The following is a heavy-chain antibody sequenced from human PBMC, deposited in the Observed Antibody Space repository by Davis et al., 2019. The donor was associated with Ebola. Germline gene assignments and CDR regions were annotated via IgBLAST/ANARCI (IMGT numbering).Heavy chain of an antibody. V-gene: IGHV3-23*01. CDR2: ISGSGGST. CDR1: GFTFSSYA. CDR3: AKGGVVVPMGIDYYYGMDV. Sequence: GESLKISCAASGFTFSSYAMSWVRQAPGKGLEWVSAISGSGGSTYYADSVKGRFTISRDNSKNTLYLQMNSLRAEDTAVYYCAKGGVVVPMGIDYYYGMDVWGQGTTVTVSS. J-gene: IGHJ6*02. D-gene: IGHD2-2*01.